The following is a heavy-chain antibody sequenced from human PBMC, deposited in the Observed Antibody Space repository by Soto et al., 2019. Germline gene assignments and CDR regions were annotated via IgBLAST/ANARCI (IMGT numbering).Heavy chain of an antibody. D-gene: IGHD3-22*01. CDR2: IYYSGST. V-gene: IGHV4-30-4*01. CDR1: GGSISSGDYY. Sequence: QVQLQESGPGLVKPSQTLSLTCTVSGGSISSGDYYWSWIRQPPGKGLEWIGYIYYSGSTYYTPSLKCRVTIPVDTHKNQYSLKLSSVTAADTAVYSCARDDASSGYPLQHWGQGTLVTVSS. CDR3: ARDDASSGYPLQH. J-gene: IGHJ1*01.